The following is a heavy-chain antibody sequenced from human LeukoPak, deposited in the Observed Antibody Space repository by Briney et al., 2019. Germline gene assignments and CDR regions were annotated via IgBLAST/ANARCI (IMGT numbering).Heavy chain of an antibody. J-gene: IGHJ6*03. CDR3: ARDGFSSGYYYYMDV. V-gene: IGHV3-20*04. Sequence: EGSLRLSCAACGFTFDDYGMRWARQAPGKGLEWVSGINWNGGSTGYADSVKGRFTISRDNAKNSLYLQMNSLRAEDTALYYCARDGFSSGYYYYMDVWGKGTTVTVSS. CDR1: GFTFDDYG. D-gene: IGHD6-19*01. CDR2: INWNGGST.